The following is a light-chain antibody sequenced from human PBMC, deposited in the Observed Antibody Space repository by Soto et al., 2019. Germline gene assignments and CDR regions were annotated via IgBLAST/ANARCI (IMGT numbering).Light chain of an antibody. CDR3: QHYYSTPLT. CDR1: QSVLYSSNNKNY. V-gene: IGKV4-1*01. J-gene: IGKJ4*01. Sequence: DIVMTQSPGSLAVSLGERATINCKSSQSVLYSSNNKNYLAWYQQKPGQPPKLLIYWASTRESGVPDRFSGSGSGTDFTLTISSLQAEDVAVYYCQHYYSTPLTFGGGTKVDIK. CDR2: WAS.